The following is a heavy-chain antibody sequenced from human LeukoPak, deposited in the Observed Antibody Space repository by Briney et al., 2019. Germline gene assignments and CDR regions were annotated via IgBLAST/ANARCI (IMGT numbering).Heavy chain of an antibody. CDR2: ISYDGSNK. CDR1: GFTFSSYA. Sequence: GRTLRLSCAASGFTFSSYAMHWVRQAPAKGLEWVAVISYDGSNKYYADSVKGRFTISRDNSKNTLYLQMNSPRAEDTAVYYCARDLRRYSATDGVYWGQGTLATVCS. D-gene: IGHD1-26*01. V-gene: IGHV3-30*01. J-gene: IGHJ4*02. CDR3: ARDLRRYSATDGVY.